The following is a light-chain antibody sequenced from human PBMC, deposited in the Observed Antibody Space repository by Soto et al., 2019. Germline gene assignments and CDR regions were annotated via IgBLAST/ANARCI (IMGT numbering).Light chain of an antibody. Sequence: QSVLTQPRSVSGSPGQSVTISCTGTSSDVGSYTYVSWYQQYPGKAPKLMIYDVSERPSGVPDRFSGSKSGNTASLTISGLQAEDEADYYCCSYAGGYTWVFGGGTKLTVL. CDR3: CSYAGGYTWV. V-gene: IGLV2-11*01. J-gene: IGLJ3*02. CDR2: DVS. CDR1: SSDVGSYTY.